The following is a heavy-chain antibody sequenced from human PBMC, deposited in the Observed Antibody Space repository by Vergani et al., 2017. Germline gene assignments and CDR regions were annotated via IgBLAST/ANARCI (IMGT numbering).Heavy chain of an antibody. D-gene: IGHD4-23*01. J-gene: IGHJ2*01. CDR3: ARDFGGEWYFDL. CDR1: GESFSSFY. CDR2: INNDGHT. V-gene: IGHV4-34*02. Sequence: QVQLQQWGAGVVKPSGTLSLTCAVFGESFSSFYWSWIRQPPGKGLEWIGEINNDGHTNYNPSLESRVTVSRDTAKNQFSLNLMSVTAADTAVYYCARDFGGEWYFDLWGRGATVTVSS.